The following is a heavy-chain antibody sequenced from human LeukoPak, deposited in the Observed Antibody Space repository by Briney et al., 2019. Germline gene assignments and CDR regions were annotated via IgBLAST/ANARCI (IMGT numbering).Heavy chain of an antibody. CDR1: GFTFSSYA. Sequence: PGGSLRLSCAASGFTFSSYAMSWVRQAPGKGLEWVSAISGSGGSTYYADSVKGRFTISRDNSKNTLYLQMNSLRAEDTAVYYCARDTLSGEWELPLIDYWGQGTLVTVSS. J-gene: IGHJ4*02. CDR3: ARDTLSGEWELPLIDY. CDR2: ISGSGGST. D-gene: IGHD1-26*01. V-gene: IGHV3-23*01.